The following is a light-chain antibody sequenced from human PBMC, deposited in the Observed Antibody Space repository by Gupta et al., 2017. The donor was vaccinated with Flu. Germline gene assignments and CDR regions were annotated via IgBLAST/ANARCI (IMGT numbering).Light chain of an antibody. J-gene: IGKJ1*01. V-gene: IGKV2D-30*01. CDR2: TVS. CDR3: RQAKHGPPT. Sequence: VTPGQPAVRARRSKQSLGNSGRNSYLNWFHQRPGKAPRRLIYTVSNLHSGVPDRFSGSGSGTDFTLKISRMKAEDVVVYYCRQAKHGPPTFGQGTKVEIK. CDR1: QSLGNSGRNSY.